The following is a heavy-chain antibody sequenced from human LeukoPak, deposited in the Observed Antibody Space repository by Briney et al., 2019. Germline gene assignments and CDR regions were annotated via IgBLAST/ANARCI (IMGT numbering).Heavy chain of an antibody. CDR2: FDPEDGET. CDR3: ARSDRKYYYDSSGYHEYAFDI. Sequence: ASVKVSCKVSGYTLTELSMHWVRQAPGKGLEWMGGFDPEDGETIYAQKFQGRVTMTEDTSTDTAYMELSSLRSEDTAVYYCARSDRKYYYDSSGYHEYAFDIWGQGTMVTVSS. V-gene: IGHV1-24*01. CDR1: GYTLTELS. D-gene: IGHD3-22*01. J-gene: IGHJ3*02.